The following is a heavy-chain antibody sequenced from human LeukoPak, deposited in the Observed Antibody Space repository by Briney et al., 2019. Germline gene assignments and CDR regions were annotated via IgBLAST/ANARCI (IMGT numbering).Heavy chain of an antibody. J-gene: IGHJ6*02. CDR1: GFTFSSYG. Sequence: GRSLRLSCAASGFTFSSYGMHWVRQAPGKGLDWVAVISYDGKNKNYADSVKGRFTISRDNSMNTLYLQMNSLRVEDTVVYYCARDMGVGDDRESLLKYYYYGMDVWGQGTTVTVSS. V-gene: IGHV3-30*04. CDR2: ISYDGKNK. D-gene: IGHD1-26*01. CDR3: ARDMGVGDDRESLLKYYYYGMDV.